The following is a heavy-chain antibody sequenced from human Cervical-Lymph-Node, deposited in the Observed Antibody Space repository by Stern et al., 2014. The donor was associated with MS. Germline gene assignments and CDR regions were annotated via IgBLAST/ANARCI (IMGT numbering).Heavy chain of an antibody. CDR2: ISTNDGHT. Sequence: QVQLGQSGAEVKKPGASVKVSCKASGYPLSNYVFSWVRQAPGQGLELMGWISTNDGHTNYAQTFQGRVTMTTDTSASTAYMELRSLRFDDTAMYYCARGHAFDFWGQGTKVTVSA. CDR1: GYPLSNYV. CDR3: ARGHAFDF. J-gene: IGHJ3*01. V-gene: IGHV1-18*01.